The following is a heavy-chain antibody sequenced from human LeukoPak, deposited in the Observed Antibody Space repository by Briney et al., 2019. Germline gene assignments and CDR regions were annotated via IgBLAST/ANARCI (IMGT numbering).Heavy chain of an antibody. Sequence: PSETLSLTCTVSGGSISSGTYYLSWIRQPAGKGLEWIGRFYTGGSTNYNPSLKSRVTISVDTSKNQFSLKLSSVTAADTAMYYCARHHTSSKPIDYWGQGTLVTVSS. CDR1: GGSISSGTYY. J-gene: IGHJ4*02. CDR3: ARHHTSSKPIDY. D-gene: IGHD3-16*01. CDR2: FYTGGST. V-gene: IGHV4-61*02.